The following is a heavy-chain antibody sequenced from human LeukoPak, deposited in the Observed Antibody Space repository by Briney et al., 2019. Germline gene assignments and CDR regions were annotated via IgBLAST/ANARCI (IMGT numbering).Heavy chain of an antibody. CDR2: ISPGGDKL. J-gene: IGHJ4*02. Sequence: GGSLRLFCAASGFIFRNYGMNWVRQAPGRGLEWVSGISPGGDKLYYTDSVKGRFTISRDNSRNTLYLQMNSLRADDTARYYCAKDFVYGSRFPRPLDYWGQGTLVTVSS. CDR3: AKDFVYGSRFPRPLDY. D-gene: IGHD3-3*01. CDR1: GFIFRNYG. V-gene: IGHV3-23*01.